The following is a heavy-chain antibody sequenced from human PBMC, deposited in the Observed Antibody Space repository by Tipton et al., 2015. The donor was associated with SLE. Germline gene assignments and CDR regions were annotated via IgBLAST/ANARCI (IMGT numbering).Heavy chain of an antibody. Sequence: TLSLTCAVYGGSFSGYYWSWIRQPPGKGLEWIGEINHSGSTNYNPSLKSRVTISVDTSKNQFSLKLSSVTAADTAVYFCAGDRLDLDETENTFELWGQGTMVTVSS. D-gene: IGHD6-19*01. CDR1: GGSFSGYY. V-gene: IGHV4-34*01. CDR3: AGDRLDLDETENTFEL. CDR2: INHSGST. J-gene: IGHJ3*01.